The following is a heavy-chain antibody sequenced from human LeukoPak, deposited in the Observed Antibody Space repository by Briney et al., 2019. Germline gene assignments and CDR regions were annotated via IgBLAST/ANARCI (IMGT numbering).Heavy chain of an antibody. CDR2: ISYDGSNK. J-gene: IGHJ5*02. CDR1: GFTFSSYA. V-gene: IGHV3-30-3*01. CDR3: ARATRNGFDP. Sequence: GESLRLSCAASGFTFSSYAMHWVRQAPGKGLEWVAVISYDGSNKCYADSVKGRFTISRDNSKNTLYLQMNSLRAEDTAVYYCARATRNGFDPWGQGTRVTVPS.